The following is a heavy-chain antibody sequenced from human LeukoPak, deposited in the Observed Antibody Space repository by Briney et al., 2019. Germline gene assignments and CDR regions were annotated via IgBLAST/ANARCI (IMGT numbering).Heavy chain of an antibody. D-gene: IGHD3-3*01. J-gene: IGHJ4*02. CDR3: ARAVWSDYYFDY. CDR2: IIPIFGTA. V-gene: IGHV1-69*01. Sequence: SVKVSCKASGGTFSSYAISWVRQAPGQGLEWMGGIIPIFGTANYAQKFQGRVTITADESTSTAYMELSSLRSEDTAVYYCARAVWSDYYFDYWGQGTLVTVSS. CDR1: GGTFSSYA.